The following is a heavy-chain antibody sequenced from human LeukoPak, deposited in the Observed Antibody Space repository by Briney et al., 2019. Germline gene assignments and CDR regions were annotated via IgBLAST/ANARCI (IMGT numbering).Heavy chain of an antibody. Sequence: GGSLRLSCAASGFTFSSYAMSWVRQAPGKGLEWVSAISGSGGSTYYAHSVKGRFTISRDNSKNTMYLQMNSLRAEDTAVYYCAREEGWGRWGLGVDYWGQGTLVTVSS. J-gene: IGHJ4*02. CDR2: ISGSGGST. D-gene: IGHD2-21*01. V-gene: IGHV3-23*01. CDR1: GFTFSSYA. CDR3: AREEGWGRWGLGVDY.